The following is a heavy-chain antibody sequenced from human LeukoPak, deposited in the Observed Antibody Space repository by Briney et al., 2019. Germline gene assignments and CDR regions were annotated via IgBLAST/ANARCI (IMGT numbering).Heavy chain of an antibody. CDR3: ARGDYGDRDLDY. V-gene: IGHV3-33*01. CDR1: GFTFSSYG. D-gene: IGHD4-17*01. Sequence: PGGSLRLSCAASGFTFSSYGMHWVRQAPGKGLEWVAVIWYDGSNKYYADSVKGRFTISRDNSKNTLYLQMNSLRAEDTAVYYCARGDYGDRDLDYWGQGTLVTVSS. J-gene: IGHJ4*02. CDR2: IWYDGSNK.